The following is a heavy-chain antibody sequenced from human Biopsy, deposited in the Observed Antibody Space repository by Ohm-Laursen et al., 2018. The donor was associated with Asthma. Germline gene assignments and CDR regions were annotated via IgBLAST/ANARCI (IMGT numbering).Heavy chain of an antibody. CDR3: ERGYSGSYQIVCYYSCLEV. J-gene: IGHJ6*02. CDR2: VIPVLGTP. V-gene: IGHV1-69*13. Sequence: GPSVTVSCQPSGHSFSNYATSWARQAPGQGLEWLGGVIPVLGTPDHAQMFEGRVTITADESTSTAYMELSSLSSEDTAVYYCERGYSGSYQIVCYYSCLEVWGQGTTVTVSS. D-gene: IGHD5-12*01. CDR1: GHSFSNYA.